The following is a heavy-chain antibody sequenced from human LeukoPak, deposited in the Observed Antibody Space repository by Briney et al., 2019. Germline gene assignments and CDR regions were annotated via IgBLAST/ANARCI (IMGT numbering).Heavy chain of an antibody. D-gene: IGHD3-10*01. CDR3: AILKTSMVRGVISFPQIDY. CDR1: GFTFSSYA. V-gene: IGHV3-23*01. Sequence: GGSLRLSCAVSGFTFSSYAMSWVRQAPGKGLQWVSTISGSGGSTYYADSVKGRFTISRDNSKNTLYLQMNSLRAEDTAVYYCAILKTSMVRGVISFPQIDYWGQGTLVTVSS. CDR2: ISGSGGST. J-gene: IGHJ4*02.